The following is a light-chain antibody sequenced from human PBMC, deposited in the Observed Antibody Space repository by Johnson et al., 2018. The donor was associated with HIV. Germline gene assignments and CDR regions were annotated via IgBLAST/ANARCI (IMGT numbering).Light chain of an antibody. CDR3: GTWDSSLSAGGV. J-gene: IGLJ1*01. V-gene: IGLV1-51*02. CDR1: SSNIGNNY. CDR2: ENN. Sequence: QSVLTQPPSVSAAPGQKVTISCSGSSSNIGNNYVSWYQQLPGTAPQLLIYENNKRPSGIPDRFSGSKSGTSTTLGITGHPTGDEADYYCGTWDSSLSAGGVFGTGTKVTVL.